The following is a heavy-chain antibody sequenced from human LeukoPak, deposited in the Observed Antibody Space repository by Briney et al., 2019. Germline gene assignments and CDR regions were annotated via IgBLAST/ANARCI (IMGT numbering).Heavy chain of an antibody. CDR1: GGSISSGGYY. CDR3: ARGRGFLEWLSNPFDY. J-gene: IGHJ4*02. CDR2: IYYSGST. V-gene: IGHV4-31*03. D-gene: IGHD3-3*01. Sequence: SETLSLTCTVSGGSISSGGYYWSWIRQHPGKGLEWIGYIYYSGSTYYNPSLKSRVTISVDTSKNQFSLKLSSVTAADTAVYYCARGRGFLEWLSNPFDYWGQGTLVTVSS.